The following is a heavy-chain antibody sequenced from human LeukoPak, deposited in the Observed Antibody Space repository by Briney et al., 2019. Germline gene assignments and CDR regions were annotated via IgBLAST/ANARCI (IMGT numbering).Heavy chain of an antibody. CDR1: GFTFSSYA. CDR2: ISGSGGST. D-gene: IGHD3-22*01. CDR3: ASPPPYYYDSSGYFDY. Sequence: GGSLRLSCAASGFTFSSYAMSWVRQAPGKGLEWVTAISGSGGSTYYADSVKGRFTISRDNSKNTLYLQMNSLRAEDTAVYYCASPPPYYYDSSGYFDYWGQGTLVTVSS. V-gene: IGHV3-23*01. J-gene: IGHJ4*02.